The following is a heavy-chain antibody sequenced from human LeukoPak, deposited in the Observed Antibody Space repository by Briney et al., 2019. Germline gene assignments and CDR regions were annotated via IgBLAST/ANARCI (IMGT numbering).Heavy chain of an antibody. CDR3: ARVPTGYSSSWSTTNWFDP. CDR1: GGSISSYY. CDR2: IFYSGST. D-gene: IGHD6-13*01. Sequence: SETLSLTCTVSGGSISSYYWSWIRQPPGKGLEWIGYIFYSGSTNCNPSLKSRVTISADTSKNQFSLKLSSVTAADTAVYYCARVPTGYSSSWSTTNWFDPWGQGTLVTVSS. V-gene: IGHV4-59*01. J-gene: IGHJ5*02.